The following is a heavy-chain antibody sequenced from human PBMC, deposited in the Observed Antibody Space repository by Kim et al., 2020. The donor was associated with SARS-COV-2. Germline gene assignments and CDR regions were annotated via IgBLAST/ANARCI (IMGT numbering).Heavy chain of an antibody. Sequence: ASVKVSCKASGYTFTSYGISWVRQAPGQGLEWMGWISAYNGNTNYAQKLQGRVTMTTDTSTSTAYMELRSLRSDDTAVYYCAREIGPVYSSSWYVLDYWGQGTLVTVSS. CDR1: GYTFTSYG. CDR3: AREIGPVYSSSWYVLDY. V-gene: IGHV1-18*01. CDR2: ISAYNGNT. J-gene: IGHJ4*02. D-gene: IGHD6-13*01.